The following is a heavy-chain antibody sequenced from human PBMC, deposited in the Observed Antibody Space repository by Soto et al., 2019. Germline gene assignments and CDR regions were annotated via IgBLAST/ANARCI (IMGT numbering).Heavy chain of an antibody. J-gene: IGHJ6*02. V-gene: IGHV3-23*01. Sequence: GGSLRLSGAASGLSFSSFAMNWVRQAPGKGLEWVSIISGSADSTFYADSVKGRFTISRDNSKSTLYLQINSLRAEDTAVYYCAKTRGAMIYAISVYGMDVWGQGTTVTVSS. CDR1: GLSFSSFA. D-gene: IGHD2-8*01. CDR3: AKTRGAMIYAISVYGMDV. CDR2: ISGSADST.